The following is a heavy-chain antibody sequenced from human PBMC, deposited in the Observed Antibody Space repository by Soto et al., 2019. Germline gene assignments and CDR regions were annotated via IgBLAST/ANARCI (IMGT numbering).Heavy chain of an antibody. Sequence: SGPTLVNPPQTLTLTCTLSGFSLSTSGVGVGWIRQPPGKALEWLALIYWDGDKRDSPSLKSRLTITKDTSKNQVVLTMTNMGPADTATYYCVRRLDGNSKPGWFDPWGQGTLVTVSS. CDR3: VRRLDGNSKPGWFDP. CDR2: IYWDGDK. D-gene: IGHD1-26*01. J-gene: IGHJ5*02. CDR1: GFSLSTSGVG. V-gene: IGHV2-5*02.